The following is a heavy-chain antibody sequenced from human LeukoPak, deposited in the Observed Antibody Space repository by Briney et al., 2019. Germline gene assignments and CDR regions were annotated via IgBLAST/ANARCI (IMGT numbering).Heavy chain of an antibody. CDR1: GFTFRHFW. V-gene: IGHV3-74*01. J-gene: IGHJ3*02. D-gene: IGHD2-21*01. Sequence: GGSLRLSCAASGFTFRHFWMHWVRPAPGKGLVWVSRISGDGGSTVYADSVKGRFTISRDNAKNTLYLQMNSLRGDDTALYYCVRDLFPDAFDIWGQGTMVTVFS. CDR3: VRDLFPDAFDI. CDR2: ISGDGGST.